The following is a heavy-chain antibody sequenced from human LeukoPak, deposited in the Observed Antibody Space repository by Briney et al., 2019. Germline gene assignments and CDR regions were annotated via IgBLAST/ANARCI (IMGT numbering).Heavy chain of an antibody. CDR1: GFTFSSYS. J-gene: IGHJ6*02. CDR2: ISSSSSTI. Sequence: QTGGSLRLSCAASGFTFSSYSMNWVRQAPGKGLEWVSYISSSSSTIYYADSVKGRFTISRDNAKNSLYLQMNSLRAEDTAVYYCARRGYCSSTSCLDYYYYGMDVWGQGTTVTVSS. CDR3: ARRGYCSSTSCLDYYYYGMDV. V-gene: IGHV3-48*01. D-gene: IGHD2-2*01.